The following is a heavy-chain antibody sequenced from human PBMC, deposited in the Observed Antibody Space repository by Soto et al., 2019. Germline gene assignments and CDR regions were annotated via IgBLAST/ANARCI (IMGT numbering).Heavy chain of an antibody. CDR3: ARERATGFGSVVRRNWLDP. Sequence: QIQLVQSGAEVKKPGASVRVSCMTSGYIFTTSAMHWVRLAPGQRLEWLGWINTGNGSTQYSQNFQGRVTITRDTSAKTAYMELSSLRSEDTAVYYCARERATGFGSVVRRNWLDPWGQGTLVTVSS. J-gene: IGHJ5*02. D-gene: IGHD2-15*01. V-gene: IGHV1-3*04. CDR2: INTGNGST. CDR1: GYIFTTSA.